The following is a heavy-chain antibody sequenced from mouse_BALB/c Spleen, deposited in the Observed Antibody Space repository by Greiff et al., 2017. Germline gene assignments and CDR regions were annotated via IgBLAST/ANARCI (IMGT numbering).Heavy chain of an antibody. CDR3: ARWGYDYDDY. CDR1: GYTFTSYT. J-gene: IGHJ2*01. CDR2: INPSSGYT. D-gene: IGHD2-4*01. Sequence: VQVVESGAELARPGASVKMSCKASGYTFTSYTMHWVKQRPGQGLEWIGYINPSSGYTNYNQKFKDKATLTADKSSSTAYMQLSSLTSEDSAVYYCARWGYDYDDYWGQGTTLTVSS. V-gene: IGHV1-4*01.